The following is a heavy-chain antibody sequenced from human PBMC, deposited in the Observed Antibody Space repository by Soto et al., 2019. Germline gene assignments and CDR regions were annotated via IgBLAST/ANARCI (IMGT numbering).Heavy chain of an antibody. J-gene: IGHJ6*02. CDR2: IYHSGST. CDR1: GGSISSGGYS. D-gene: IGHD3-3*01. CDR3: ARNTPRMKYYDFWSGPLPHYGMDV. Sequence: KPSETLSLTCAGSGGSISSGGYSWSWIRQPPGKGLEWIGYIYHSGSTYYNPSLKSRVTISVDRSKNQFSLKLSSVTAADTAVYYCARNTPRMKYYDFWSGPLPHYGMDVWGQGTTVTVSS. V-gene: IGHV4-30-2*01.